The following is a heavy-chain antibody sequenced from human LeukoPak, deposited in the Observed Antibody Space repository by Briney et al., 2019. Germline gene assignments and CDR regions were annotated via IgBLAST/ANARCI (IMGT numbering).Heavy chain of an antibody. V-gene: IGHV4-38-2*02. J-gene: IGHJ4*02. CDR2: IYHSGST. CDR3: ARHVSTRNILWWDTQTNFDY. D-gene: IGHD2-21*01. CDR1: GYSIRSGYY. Sequence: PSETLSLTCTVSGYSIRSGYYWGWIRQPPGKELEWIGTIYHSGSTYYNPSLKSRVTISVDTSKNQFSLKLSSVTAADTAVYYCARHVSTRNILWWDTQTNFDYWGQGTLVTVSS.